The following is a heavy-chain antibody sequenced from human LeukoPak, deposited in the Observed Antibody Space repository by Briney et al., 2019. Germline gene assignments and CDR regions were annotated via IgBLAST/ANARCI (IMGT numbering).Heavy chain of an antibody. CDR1: GYTFTGYY. D-gene: IGHD4-17*01. V-gene: IGHV1-2*02. CDR2: TNPNSGGT. CDR3: ARVGGDYGPFDY. J-gene: IGHJ4*02. Sequence: AASVKVSCKASGYTFTGYYMHWVRQAPGQGLEWMGWTNPNSGGTNYAQKFQGRVTMTRDTSISTAYMELSRLRSDDTAVYYCARVGGDYGPFDYWGQGTLVTVSS.